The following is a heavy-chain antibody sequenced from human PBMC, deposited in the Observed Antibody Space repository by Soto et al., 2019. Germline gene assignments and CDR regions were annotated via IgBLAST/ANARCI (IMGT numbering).Heavy chain of an antibody. J-gene: IGHJ4*02. CDR3: ARVVLPIKDSDY. CDR2: ISAYNGNT. CDR1: GYTFTSYG. D-gene: IGHD2-15*01. V-gene: IGHV1-18*01. Sequence: ASVKFSCKASGYTFTSYGISWLRQAPGQGLEWMGWISAYNGNTNYAQKLQGRVTMTTDTSTSTAYMELRSLRSDDTAVYYCARVVLPIKDSDYWGQGTLVTVSS.